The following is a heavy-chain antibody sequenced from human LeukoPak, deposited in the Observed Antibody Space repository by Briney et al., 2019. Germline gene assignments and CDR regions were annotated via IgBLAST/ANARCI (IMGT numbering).Heavy chain of an antibody. J-gene: IGHJ4*02. CDR1: GFTFSNYA. D-gene: IGHD2-15*01. CDR3: ATGGRSGVAFES. Sequence: GGSLRLSCAASGFTFSNYAMHWVRQAPGKGLEWVSVISYEGSKKYYADSVKGRFTISRDTSKNTVHLQMNSLSTEDTAVYYCATGGRSGVAFESWGQGTLVTVSS. V-gene: IGHV3-30*04. CDR2: ISYEGSKK.